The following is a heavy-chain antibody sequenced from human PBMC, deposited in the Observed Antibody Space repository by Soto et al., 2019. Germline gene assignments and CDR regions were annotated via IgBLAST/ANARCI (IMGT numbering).Heavy chain of an antibody. D-gene: IGHD2-2*01. CDR3: ARDRLGVVPAGSYAFGI. Sequence: ASVKVSCKASGYTFTSYGISWVRQAPGQGLEWMGWISAYNGNTNYAQKLQGRVTMTTDTSTSTAYMELRGLRSDDTAVYYCARDRLGVVPAGSYAFGIWGQGTIVTV. J-gene: IGHJ3*02. V-gene: IGHV1-18*04. CDR1: GYTFTSYG. CDR2: ISAYNGNT.